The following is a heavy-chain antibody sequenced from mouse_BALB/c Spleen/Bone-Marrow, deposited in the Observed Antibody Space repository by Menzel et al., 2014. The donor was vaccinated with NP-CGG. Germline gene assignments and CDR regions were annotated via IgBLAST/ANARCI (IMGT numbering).Heavy chain of an antibody. CDR3: AREGEDYYAMDY. V-gene: IGHV3-6*02. J-gene: IGHJ4*01. Sequence: EVKVEESGPGLVKPSQSLSLTCSVTGYSITSGYYWNWIRQFPGNKLEWMGYISYDGSNNYNPSLKNRISITRDTSKNQFFLKLNSVTTEDTATYYCAREGEDYYAMDYWGQGTSVTVSS. CDR1: GYSITSGYY. CDR2: ISYDGSN.